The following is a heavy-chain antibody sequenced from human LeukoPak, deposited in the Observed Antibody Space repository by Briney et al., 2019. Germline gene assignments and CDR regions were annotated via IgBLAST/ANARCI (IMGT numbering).Heavy chain of an antibody. J-gene: IGHJ5*02. CDR3: ARLQFGSSTKFWFDP. V-gene: IGHV4-59*08. CDR1: GGSISSYY. Sequence: SETLSLTCTVSGGSISSYYWSWIRQPPGKGLEWIGYIYYSGSTNYNPSLKSRVTISVDTSKNQFSLRLSSVTAADTAVYYCARLQFGSSTKFWFDPWGQGTLVTVSS. CDR2: IYYSGST. D-gene: IGHD6-13*01.